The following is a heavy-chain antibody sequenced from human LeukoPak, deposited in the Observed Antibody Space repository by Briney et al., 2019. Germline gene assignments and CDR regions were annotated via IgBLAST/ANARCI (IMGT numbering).Heavy chain of an antibody. Sequence: GGSLTLSCAGTGLIFSSYSMNWVRQAPGKGLEWVSYISSGSTTIYYADSVKGGFTISRDNAKDSLYLQMSGLRDEDTAVYYCASGSYGQFDYWGQGTLVTVSS. J-gene: IGHJ4*02. CDR1: GLIFSSYS. V-gene: IGHV3-48*02. D-gene: IGHD5-18*01. CDR3: ASGSYGQFDY. CDR2: ISSGSTTI.